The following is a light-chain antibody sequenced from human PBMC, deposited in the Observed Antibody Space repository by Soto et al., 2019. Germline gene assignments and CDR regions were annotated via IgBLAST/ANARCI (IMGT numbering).Light chain of an antibody. Sequence: IQLTQSPSSLSASVGDRVTITCRAGQDIGSALAWYQQRPGKAPKLLLYDASNLGAGDPSRCSGSGSGKDFTVTTTSLRPEDLLTYYCQQFNGSPLTCRGGTKEQIK. CDR3: QQFNGSPLT. CDR2: DAS. CDR1: QDIGSA. J-gene: IGKJ4*02. V-gene: IGKV1-13*02.